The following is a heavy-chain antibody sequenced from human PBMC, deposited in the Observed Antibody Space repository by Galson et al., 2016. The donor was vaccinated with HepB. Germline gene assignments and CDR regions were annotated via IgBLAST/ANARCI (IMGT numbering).Heavy chain of an antibody. CDR3: ARGRENRPRSRPQSWGFDP. D-gene: IGHD1-14*01. Sequence: TLSLTCTVSGASTARGGHHWNWIRQHAEKGLEWIGSTYYTGRANYNPSLESRVTISVDTSKNLFSLKLSSVTAADTAVYYCARGRENRPRSRPQSWGFDPWGQGTLVTVSS. CDR1: GASTARGGHH. CDR2: TYYTGRA. J-gene: IGHJ5*02. V-gene: IGHV4-31*03.